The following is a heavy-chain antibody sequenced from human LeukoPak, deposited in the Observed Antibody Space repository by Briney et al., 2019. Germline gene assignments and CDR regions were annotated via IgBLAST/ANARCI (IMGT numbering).Heavy chain of an antibody. CDR3: AVCLDSSSVSVYYYMDV. D-gene: IGHD6-13*01. CDR2: IYYSGST. Sequence: PSETLSLTCTVSGGSISSYYWSWIWQPPGKGLEWIGYIYYSGSTNYNPSLKSRVTISVDTSKNQFSLKLSSVTAADTAVYYCAVCLDSSSVSVYYYMDVWGKGTTVTVSS. V-gene: IGHV4-59*01. CDR1: GGSISSYY. J-gene: IGHJ6*03.